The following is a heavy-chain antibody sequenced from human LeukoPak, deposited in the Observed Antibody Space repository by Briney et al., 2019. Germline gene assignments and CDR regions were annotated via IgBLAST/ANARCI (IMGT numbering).Heavy chain of an antibody. D-gene: IGHD6-6*01. V-gene: IGHV1-18*01. CDR2: ISAYNGNT. Sequence: ASVKVSCKASGYTFTSYGISWVRQAPGQGLEWMGWISAYNGNTNYAQKLQGRVTMTTDTSTSTAYMELRSLRSDDTAVYYCARGQEGSSSSFLSGGWFDPWGQGTLVTVSS. CDR3: ARGQEGSSSSFLSGGWFDP. CDR1: GYTFTSYG. J-gene: IGHJ5*02.